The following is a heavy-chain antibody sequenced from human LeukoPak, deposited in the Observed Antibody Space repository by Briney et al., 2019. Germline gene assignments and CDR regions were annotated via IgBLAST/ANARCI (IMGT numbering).Heavy chain of an antibody. CDR1: GFTFSSYW. D-gene: IGHD1-26*01. J-gene: IGHJ4*02. CDR3: ARDRLWEVGATPYFAY. Sequence: PGGSLRLSCAASGFTFSSYWMSWVRQAPGKGLEWVANINQGGNAKYYVDSVKGRFTISGDNAKNSLYLQMNSLRAEDTAVYYCARDRLWEVGATPYFAYWGQGTLVTVSS. CDR2: INQGGNAK. V-gene: IGHV3-7*05.